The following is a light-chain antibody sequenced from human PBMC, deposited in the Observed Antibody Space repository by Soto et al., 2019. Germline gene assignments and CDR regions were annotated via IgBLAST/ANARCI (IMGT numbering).Light chain of an antibody. CDR3: QQYNSYWT. J-gene: IGKJ1*01. CDR2: AAS. Sequence: DIQMTQSPSTLSASVGDTVTVTCRASQSVSGWLAWYQQKPGEAPKLLISAASILQSGVPSRFSGSGSGTEFTLTVSSLQPEDFATYYCQQYNSYWTFGQGTKVDIK. V-gene: IGKV1-5*01. CDR1: QSVSGW.